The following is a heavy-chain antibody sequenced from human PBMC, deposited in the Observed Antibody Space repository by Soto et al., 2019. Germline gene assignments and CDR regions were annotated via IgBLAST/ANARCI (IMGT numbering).Heavy chain of an antibody. Sequence: QVQLVQSGAEVKKPGASVKVSCKASGYTFTSYDINWVRQATGQGLEWMGWMNPNSGNTDYAQKFQGRVTMTRNTSISTAYMELSSLRSEDTAVYYCARGIYCSGGSCPNAFDIWGQGTMVTVSS. J-gene: IGHJ3*02. CDR2: MNPNSGNT. CDR3: ARGIYCSGGSCPNAFDI. D-gene: IGHD2-15*01. V-gene: IGHV1-8*01. CDR1: GYTFTSYD.